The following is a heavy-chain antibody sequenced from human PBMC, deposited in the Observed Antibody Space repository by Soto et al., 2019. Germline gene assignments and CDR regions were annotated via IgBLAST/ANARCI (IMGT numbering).Heavy chain of an antibody. CDR1: GFTFSSYG. V-gene: IGHV3-30*18. Sequence: PGGSLRLSCAASGFTFSSYGMHWVRQAPGKGLEWVAVISYDGSNKYYADSVKGRFTISRDNSKNTLYLQMNSLRAEDTAVYYRAKSRGYSGYALVGEFDYWGQGTLVTVSS. CDR3: AKSRGYSGYALVGEFDY. J-gene: IGHJ4*02. CDR2: ISYDGSNK. D-gene: IGHD5-12*01.